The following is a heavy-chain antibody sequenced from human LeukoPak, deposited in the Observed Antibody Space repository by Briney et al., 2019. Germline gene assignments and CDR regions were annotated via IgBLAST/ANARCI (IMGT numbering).Heavy chain of an antibody. CDR2: IYYSGSN. Sequence: SKTLSLTCTVSGGSISSYYWSWIRQPPGKGLEWIGYIYYSGSNTYHPSLKSRVTISVDTSKHQFSLKLSSVTDADTAVYYCARGPNGWWLRDGYYYYMDVWGKGTTVTVSS. D-gene: IGHD2-15*01. CDR3: ARGPNGWWLRDGYYYYMDV. V-gene: IGHV4-59*01. J-gene: IGHJ6*03. CDR1: GGSISSYY.